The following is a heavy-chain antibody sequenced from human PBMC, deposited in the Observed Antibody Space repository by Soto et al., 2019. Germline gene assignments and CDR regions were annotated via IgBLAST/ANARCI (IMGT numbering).Heavy chain of an antibody. CDR2: INNDGSST. CDR1: GFIFSSYW. D-gene: IGHD3-16*01. V-gene: IGHV3-74*01. CDR3: ARGVQGARYFDV. Sequence: EVQLVESGGGLVQPGGSLRLSCAASGFIFSSYWMHWVRQVPGKGLVWVSRINNDGSSTSYADSVNGRFTISRDNAKNTLYVQMNSLSAEATAVSDCARGVQGARYFDVWGRGTLVTVSS. J-gene: IGHJ2*01.